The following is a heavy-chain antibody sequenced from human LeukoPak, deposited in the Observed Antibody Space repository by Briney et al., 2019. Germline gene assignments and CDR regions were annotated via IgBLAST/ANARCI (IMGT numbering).Heavy chain of an antibody. J-gene: IGHJ6*03. CDR2: IFTSGST. D-gene: IGHD3-16*01. CDR1: GDSISSYY. V-gene: IGHV4-4*07. Sequence: SETLSLTCNVSGDSISSYYWTWIRQPAGKGLQWIGRIFTSGSTSCNPSLKNRLTISLDMSKNQFSLKLTSVTAADTAVYFCARGGGTLHYMDVWGKGTTVTVSS. CDR3: ARGGGTLHYMDV.